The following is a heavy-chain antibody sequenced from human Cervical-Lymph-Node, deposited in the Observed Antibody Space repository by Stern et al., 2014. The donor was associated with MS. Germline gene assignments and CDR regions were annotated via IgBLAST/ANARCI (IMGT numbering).Heavy chain of an antibody. CDR2: VIPLFGTT. Sequence: VQLVQSGAEVRKPGSSVKVSCKASGGTFSNYAISWVRQAPGQGLEWMGGVIPLFGTTNSAQKFQGRVTITTDKSKGIAFMEVTNLTSEDTAMYYCARDLDLGPSAFWGQGTLVTVSS. V-gene: IGHV1-69*05. D-gene: IGHD1-26*01. CDR3: ARDLDLGPSAF. J-gene: IGHJ4*02. CDR1: GGTFSNYA.